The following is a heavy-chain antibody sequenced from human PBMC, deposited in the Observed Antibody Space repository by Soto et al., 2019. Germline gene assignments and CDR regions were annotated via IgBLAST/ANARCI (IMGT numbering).Heavy chain of an antibody. CDR2: IKSKADGETI. CDR1: GFTFSSAW. D-gene: IGHD1-26*01. V-gene: IGHV3-15*01. Sequence: EVQLVESGGDLVTPGGSLRLSCATSGFTFSSAWMSWVRQAPGEGLEWVGRIKSKADGETIEYAAPVKGRFTISRDDSKATVFLQMNSLKAEDTAIYYFAADMPPPQGPSYPIDYWGQGTLVTVSS. CDR3: AADMPPPQGPSYPIDY. J-gene: IGHJ4*02.